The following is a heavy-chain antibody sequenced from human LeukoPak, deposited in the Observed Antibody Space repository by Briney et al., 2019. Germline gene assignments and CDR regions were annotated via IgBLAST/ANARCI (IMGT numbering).Heavy chain of an antibody. CDR2: ISGSSTSI. D-gene: IGHD3-22*01. CDR3: AKGSYYDSSGSFYFDY. CDR1: GFTFSTYG. J-gene: IGHJ4*02. V-gene: IGHV3-48*01. Sequence: GGSLRLSCATSGFTFSTYGMHWVRQAPGKGLEWVSYISGSSTSIYHADSVKGRFTISRDNSKNTLYVQVNSLGTEDTAAYYCAKGSYYDSSGSFYFDYWGQGTLVTVSS.